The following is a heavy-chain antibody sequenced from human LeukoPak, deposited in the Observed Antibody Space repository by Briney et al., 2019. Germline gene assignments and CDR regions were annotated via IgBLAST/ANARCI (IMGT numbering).Heavy chain of an antibody. CDR2: ISVYNGNT. J-gene: IGHJ5*02. CDR3: ARVVGPAAAGAYNWLDP. CDR1: GYTFTSYG. D-gene: IGHD6-13*01. V-gene: IGHV1-18*01. Sequence: GASVKVSCKASGYTFTSYGITWVRQAPGQGLEWMGWISVYNGNTNSAQKLQGRVTMTTDTSTSTAYMELRSLRSDDTAVYYCARVVGPAAAGAYNWLDPWGQGTLVTVSS.